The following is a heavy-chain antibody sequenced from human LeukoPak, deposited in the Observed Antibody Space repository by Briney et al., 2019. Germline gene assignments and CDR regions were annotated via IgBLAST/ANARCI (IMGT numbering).Heavy chain of an antibody. CDR2: TSFDGSYK. V-gene: IGHV3-30*18. J-gene: IGHJ4*02. CDR1: GFTFSSYG. Sequence: PGGSLRLSCAASGFTFSSYGMHWVRQAPGKGLECVAMTSFDGSYKNYADSVKGRFTISRDNSKNRLYLRMNSLRAEDTAVYYCAKEFSGYLASFEYWGQGTLVTVSS. CDR3: AKEFSGYLASFEY. D-gene: IGHD3-22*01.